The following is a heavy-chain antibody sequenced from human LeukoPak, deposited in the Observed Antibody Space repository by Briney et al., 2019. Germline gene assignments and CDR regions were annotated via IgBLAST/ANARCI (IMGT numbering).Heavy chain of an antibody. Sequence: SETLSLTCTVSGGSISSHYWSWIRQPPGKGLEWIGYIYYSGSTNYNPSLKSRVTISVDTSKNQFSLKLSSVTAADTAVYYCASSGSYYMKDYFDYWGQGTLVTVSS. J-gene: IGHJ4*02. CDR3: ASSGSYYMKDYFDY. CDR2: IYYSGST. D-gene: IGHD3-10*01. CDR1: GGSISSHY. V-gene: IGHV4-59*11.